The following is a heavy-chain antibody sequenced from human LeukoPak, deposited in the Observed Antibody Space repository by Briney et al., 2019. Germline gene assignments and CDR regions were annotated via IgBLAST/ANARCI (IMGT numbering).Heavy chain of an antibody. CDR2: IRYDGSNK. D-gene: IGHD1-26*01. Sequence: GGSLRLSCAASGFTFSNYGIHWVRQAPGKGLEWVAFIRYDGSNKYYADSVRGRSTISRDNSKNTLYLQMNSLRTVDTAVYYCAKDPGGSYSHFDYWGQGTLVTVSS. CDR3: AKDPGGSYSHFDY. J-gene: IGHJ4*02. V-gene: IGHV3-30*02. CDR1: GFTFSNYG.